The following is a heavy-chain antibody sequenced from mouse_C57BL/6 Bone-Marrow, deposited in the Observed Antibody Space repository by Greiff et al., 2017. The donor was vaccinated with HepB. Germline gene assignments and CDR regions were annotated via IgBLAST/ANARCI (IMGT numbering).Heavy chain of an antibody. CDR1: GFTFSLYG. J-gene: IGHJ3*01. Sequence: EVKLMESGGGLVQPGGSLKLSCAASGFTFSLYGMSWVRQTPDKRLELVASINSNDGTTYYAETIKGRFTITRDNAKNTLYLQMSSLKSEDTAIYYCARRDLFVYWGQGTLVTVSA. CDR2: INSNDGTT. V-gene: IGHV5-6-3*01. CDR3: ARRDLFVY. D-gene: IGHD3-3*01.